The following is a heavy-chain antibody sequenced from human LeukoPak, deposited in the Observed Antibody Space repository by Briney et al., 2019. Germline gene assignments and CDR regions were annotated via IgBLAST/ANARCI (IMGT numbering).Heavy chain of an antibody. J-gene: IGHJ4*02. Sequence: GGSLRLSCAASGFTFDDYGMSWVRQAPGKGLEWVSGINWNGGSTGYADSVKGRFTISRDNAKNSLYLQMNSLRAEDTAVYYCARSSVAYSYDSSGYSPVYYFDYWGQGTLVTVSS. CDR2: INWNGGST. D-gene: IGHD3-22*01. CDR1: GFTFDDYG. V-gene: IGHV3-20*04. CDR3: ARSSVAYSYDSSGYSPVYYFDY.